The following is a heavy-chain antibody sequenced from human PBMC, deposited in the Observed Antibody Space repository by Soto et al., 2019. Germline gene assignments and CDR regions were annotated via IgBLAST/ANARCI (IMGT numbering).Heavy chain of an antibody. J-gene: IGHJ4*02. CDR3: AGGRRDDDFWLSYYFDY. V-gene: IGHV3-7*01. D-gene: IGHD3-3*01. Sequence: EVQLVESGGGLVQPGGSLRLSCAASGFTFSSYWMSWVRQAPGKGLEWVANIKQDGSEKYYVDSVKGRFTISRDNGKNSLYLQMNSLRAEDTAVYYCAGGRRDDDFWLSYYFDYWGQVTLVTVSS. CDR1: GFTFSSYW. CDR2: IKQDGSEK.